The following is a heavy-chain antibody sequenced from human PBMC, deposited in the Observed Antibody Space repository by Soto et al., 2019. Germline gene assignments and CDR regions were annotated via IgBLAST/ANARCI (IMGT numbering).Heavy chain of an antibody. CDR2: IYYSGST. D-gene: IGHD3-22*01. J-gene: IGHJ3*02. V-gene: IGHV4-30-4*01. CDR1: GGSINSGDYY. Sequence: QVQLQESGPGLVKPSQTLSLTCTVSGGSINSGDYYWSWIRQPPGKGLEWIGYIYYSGSTYHNPSLKSRINTSVDTSKNQFSLKLSSVTAADTAVYYCATVPTYYYDRSGYANAFDMWGQGTMVTVSS. CDR3: ATVPTYYYDRSGYANAFDM.